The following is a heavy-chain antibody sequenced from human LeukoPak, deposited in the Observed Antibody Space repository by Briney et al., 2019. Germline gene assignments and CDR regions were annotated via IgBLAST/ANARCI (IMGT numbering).Heavy chain of an antibody. CDR1: GFTFSSYW. J-gene: IGHJ4*02. Sequence: GGSLRLSCAASGFTFSSYWMHWVRQAPGKGLVWVSCINSDGSSTSYADSVKGRFTISRDNAKNSQYLQMNSQRVEDTALYYCARAQTYGDSRLLLDYWGQGTLVTVSS. CDR3: ARAQTYGDSRLLLDY. D-gene: IGHD4-17*01. V-gene: IGHV3-74*01. CDR2: INSDGSST.